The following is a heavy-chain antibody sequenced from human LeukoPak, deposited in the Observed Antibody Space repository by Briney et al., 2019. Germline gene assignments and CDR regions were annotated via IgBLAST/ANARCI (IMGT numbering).Heavy chain of an antibody. Sequence: GGSLILSCAASGFTFSSYWMSWVRQAPGKGLEWVANIKQDGSEKYYVDSVKGRFTITRDNAKNSLYLQMNSLRAEDTAVYYCARTGYSYGLVGYYYYMDVWGKGTTVTISS. J-gene: IGHJ6*03. CDR2: IKQDGSEK. CDR3: ARTGYSYGLVGYYYYMDV. CDR1: GFTFSSYW. V-gene: IGHV3-7*01. D-gene: IGHD5-18*01.